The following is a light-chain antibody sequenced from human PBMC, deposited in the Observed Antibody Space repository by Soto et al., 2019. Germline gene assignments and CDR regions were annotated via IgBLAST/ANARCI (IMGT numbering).Light chain of an antibody. CDR3: QQYYGTPHT. J-gene: IGKJ2*01. Sequence: DIVMTQSPDSLAVXXGEXATINCKSSQSVLYSSNNKNYLAWYQQKPGQPPKLLIYWASTRESGVPXXXXXXXXXXXXXLTISSLQAEDVAVYYCQQYYGTPHTFGQGTKLEXK. CDR2: WAS. V-gene: IGKV4-1*01. CDR1: QSVLYSSNNKNY.